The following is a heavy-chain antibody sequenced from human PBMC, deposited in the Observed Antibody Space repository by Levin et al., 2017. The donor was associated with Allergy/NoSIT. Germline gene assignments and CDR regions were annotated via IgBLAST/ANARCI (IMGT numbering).Heavy chain of an antibody. V-gene: IGHV1-18*01. CDR2: ISPYNGDT. CDR3: AREMAETAADTFDI. D-gene: IGHD2-8*01. CDR1: GYTFTFYG. J-gene: IGHJ3*02. Sequence: GASVKVSCKASGYTFTFYGLTWVRQAPGQGLEWMGWISPYNGDTKYGQNFQGRVTMTADTSTSTAYMELRSLRFDDTAIYYWAREMAETAADTFDIWGQGTMVTVSS.